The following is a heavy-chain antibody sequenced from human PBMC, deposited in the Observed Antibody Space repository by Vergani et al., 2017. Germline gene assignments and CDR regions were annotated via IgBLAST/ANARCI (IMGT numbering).Heavy chain of an antibody. CDR3: AKAKFCTNGVCYSGVYYYYYYMDV. CDR1: GGSISSYY. Sequence: QVQLQESGPGLVKPSETLSLTCTVSGGSISSYYWSWIRQPAGKGLEWIGRIYTSGSTNYNPSLKSRVTMSVDTSKNQFSLKLSSVTAADTAVYYCAKAKFCTNGVCYSGVYYYYYYMDVWGKGP. D-gene: IGHD2-8*01. V-gene: IGHV4-4*07. J-gene: IGHJ6*03. CDR2: IYTSGST.